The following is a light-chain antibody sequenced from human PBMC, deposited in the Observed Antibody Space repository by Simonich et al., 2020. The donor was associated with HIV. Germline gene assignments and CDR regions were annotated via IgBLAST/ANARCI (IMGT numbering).Light chain of an antibody. J-gene: IGLJ3*02. CDR2: STN. Sequence: QTVVTQEPSLTVSPGGTVTLTCASNTVAVTSGFYPNWFQQKPGQAPRALIYSTNNKHAWTPARFSGSLLGGKAALTLSGVQPEDEADYYCLLYYGDSWVFGGGTKLTVL. CDR3: LLYYGDSWV. V-gene: IGLV7-43*01. CDR1: TVAVTSGFY.